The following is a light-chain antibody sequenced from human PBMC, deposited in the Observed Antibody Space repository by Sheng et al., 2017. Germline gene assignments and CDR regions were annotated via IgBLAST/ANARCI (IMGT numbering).Light chain of an antibody. Sequence: DIQMTQSPSSLSASVGDRVTITCRASQSITTYLNWYHQKPGKAPKLLIYAASSLQSGVPSRFSGSGSGTDFTLTISSLQPEDFATYYCQLSSSPFTFGGGTKVXI. CDR1: QSITTY. V-gene: IGKV1-39*01. CDR2: AAS. CDR3: QLSSSPFT. J-gene: IGKJ4*01.